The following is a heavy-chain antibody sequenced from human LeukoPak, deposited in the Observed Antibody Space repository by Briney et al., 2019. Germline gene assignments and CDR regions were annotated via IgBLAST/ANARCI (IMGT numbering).Heavy chain of an antibody. V-gene: IGHV4-39*01. CDR3: ARQEIPDFWSGYPNWFDP. CDR1: GGSFSGYY. CDR2: IYYSGST. J-gene: IGHJ5*02. D-gene: IGHD3-3*01. Sequence: SETLSLTCAVYGGSFSGYYWGWIRQPPGKGLEWIGSIYYSGSTYYNPSLKSRVTISVDTSKNQFSLKLSSVTAADTAVYYCARQEIPDFWSGYPNWFDPWGQGTLVTVSS.